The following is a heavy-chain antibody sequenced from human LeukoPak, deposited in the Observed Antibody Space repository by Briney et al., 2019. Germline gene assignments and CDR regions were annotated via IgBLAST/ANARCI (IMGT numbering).Heavy chain of an antibody. CDR3: ARESYGDQYYFDY. CDR2: IIPIFGTA. J-gene: IGHJ4*02. CDR1: GGTFSSYA. D-gene: IGHD4-17*01. V-gene: IGHV1-69*13. Sequence: ASVKVSCKASGGTFSSYAISWVRQAPGEGLEWMGGIIPIFGTANYAQKFQGRVTITADESTSIAYMELSSLRSEDTAVYYCARESYGDQYYFDYWGQGTLVTVSS.